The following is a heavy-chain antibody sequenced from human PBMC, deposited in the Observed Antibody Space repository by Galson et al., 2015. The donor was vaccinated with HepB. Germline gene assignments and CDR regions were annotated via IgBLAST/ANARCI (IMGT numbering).Heavy chain of an antibody. CDR3: ASANGGGDCYSIYFDY. CDR2: IVPMYGTT. D-gene: IGHD2-21*02. J-gene: IGHJ4*02. CDR1: GGTLTTHA. V-gene: IGHV1-69*13. Sequence: SVKVSCKASGGTLTTHALSWVRQAPGQGLEWMGGIVPMYGTTNYAQKFQGRVTITADESTNTAYMEVSSLRSEDTAVYYCASANGGGDCYSIYFDYWGQGTLVTVSS.